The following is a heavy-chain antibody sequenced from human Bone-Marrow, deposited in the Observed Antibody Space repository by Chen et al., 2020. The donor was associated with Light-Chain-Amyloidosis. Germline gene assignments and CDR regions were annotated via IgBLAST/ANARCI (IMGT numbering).Heavy chain of an antibody. CDR3: ARVNPNYDFWSGYYWHFDY. CDR2: INHSGST. CDR1: GGSFSGYY. V-gene: IGHV4-34*01. J-gene: IGHJ4*02. Sequence: QVQLQQWGAGLLKPSETLSLTCAVYGGSFSGYYWSWIRQPPGKGLEWIGEINHSGSTNYNPSLKSRVTISVDTSKNQFSLKLSSVTAADTAVYYCARVNPNYDFWSGYYWHFDYWGQGTQVTVSS. D-gene: IGHD3-3*01.